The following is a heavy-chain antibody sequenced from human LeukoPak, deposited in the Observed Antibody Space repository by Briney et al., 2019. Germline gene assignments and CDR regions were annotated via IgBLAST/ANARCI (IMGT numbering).Heavy chain of an antibody. CDR3: AAGIGYCSGGSCYWFDP. CDR2: IYYSGST. CDR1: GGSVSSGSYC. D-gene: IGHD2-15*01. J-gene: IGHJ5*02. Sequence: SETLSLTCTVSGGSVSSGSYCWSWIRQPPGKGLEWIGYIYYSGSTNYNPSLKSRVTISVDTSKNQFSLKLSSVTAADTAVYYCAAGIGYCSGGSCYWFDPWGQGTLVTVSS. V-gene: IGHV4-61*01.